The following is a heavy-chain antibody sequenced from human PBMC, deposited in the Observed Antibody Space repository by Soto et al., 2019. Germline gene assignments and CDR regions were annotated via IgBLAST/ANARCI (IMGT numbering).Heavy chain of an antibody. CDR1: GFTFSNAW. D-gene: IGHD3-10*01. CDR2: SKSKADGGTT. V-gene: IGHV3-15*07. J-gene: IGHJ4*02. Sequence: GGSLRLSCEASGFTFSNAWMNWVRQAPGKGLEWVGRSKSKADGGTTDYGAPLKGRFSISRDDSKKTLYLQMNSLKTEDTAVYYCSTSGSYGDNDYWGQGTLVTVSS. CDR3: STSGSYGDNDY.